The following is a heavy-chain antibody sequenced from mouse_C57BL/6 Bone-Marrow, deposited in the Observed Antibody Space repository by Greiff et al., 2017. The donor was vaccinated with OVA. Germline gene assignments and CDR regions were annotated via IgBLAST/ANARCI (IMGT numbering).Heavy chain of an antibody. D-gene: IGHD2-5*01. CDR2: ISSGGSYT. Sequence: EVHLVESGGDLVKPGGSLKLSCAASGFTFSSYGMSWVRQTPDKRLEWVATISSGGSYTYYPDSVKGRFTISRDNAKNTLYLQMSSLKSGDTAMYYCARQGDMILYYSNYVWFAYWGQGTLVTVSA. V-gene: IGHV5-6*01. CDR3: ARQGDMILYYSNYVWFAY. J-gene: IGHJ3*01. CDR1: GFTFSSYG.